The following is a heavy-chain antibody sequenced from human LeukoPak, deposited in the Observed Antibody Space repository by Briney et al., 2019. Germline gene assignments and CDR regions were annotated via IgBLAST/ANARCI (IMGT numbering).Heavy chain of an antibody. CDR3: ATPYPREYCSSTTCYFNY. CDR2: IYPDDSDT. V-gene: IGHV5-51*01. D-gene: IGHD2-2*01. CDR1: GYSFATYW. Sequence: GESLKISCKVSGYSFATYWIGWVRQMPGKGLEWMGIIYPDDSDTRYSPSFQGQVAISADKSISTAYLQWSSLKASDTAMYYCATPYPREYCSSTTCYFNYWGQGTLVTVSS. J-gene: IGHJ4*02.